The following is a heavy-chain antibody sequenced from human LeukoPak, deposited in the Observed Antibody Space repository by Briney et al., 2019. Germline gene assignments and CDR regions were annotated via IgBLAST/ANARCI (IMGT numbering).Heavy chain of an antibody. D-gene: IGHD3-10*01. CDR2: IYYSGST. J-gene: IGHJ3*02. Sequence: PSETLSLTCAVYGGSFSGYYWSWIRQPPGKGLEWIGYIYYSGSTNYNPSLKSRVTISVDTSKNQFSLKLSSVTAADTAVYYCAREEYDAFDIWGQGTMVTVSS. CDR1: GGSFSGYY. CDR3: AREEYDAFDI. V-gene: IGHV4-59*01.